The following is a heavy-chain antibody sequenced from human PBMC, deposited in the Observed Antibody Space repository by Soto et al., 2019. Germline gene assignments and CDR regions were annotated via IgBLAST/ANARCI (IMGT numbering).Heavy chain of an antibody. D-gene: IGHD3-22*01. CDR2: IYPGDSDT. CDR3: ARHFYYYDSSGYYSGAFDI. Sequence: PGESLKISCKGSGYSFTSYWIGWVRQMPGKGPEWMGIIYPGDSDTRYSPSFQGQVTISADKSISTAYLQWSSLKASDTAMYYCARHFYYYDSSGYYSGAFDIWGQGTMVTVSS. J-gene: IGHJ3*02. CDR1: GYSFTSYW. V-gene: IGHV5-51*01.